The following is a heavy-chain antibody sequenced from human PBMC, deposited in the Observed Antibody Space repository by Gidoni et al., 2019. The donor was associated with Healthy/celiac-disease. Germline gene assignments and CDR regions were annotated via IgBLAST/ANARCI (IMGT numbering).Heavy chain of an antibody. J-gene: IGHJ5*02. CDR1: GFTFSSHG. Sequence: QVQLVESGGGVVQPGRSLRLSCAASGFTFSSHGMPWVRQAPGKGLEWVAVIWYDGSNKYYADSVKGRFTISRDNSKNTLYLQMNSLRAEDTAVYYCARDRVSHQNEGSWFDPWGQGTLVTVSS. V-gene: IGHV3-33*01. CDR2: IWYDGSNK. CDR3: ARDRVSHQNEGSWFDP.